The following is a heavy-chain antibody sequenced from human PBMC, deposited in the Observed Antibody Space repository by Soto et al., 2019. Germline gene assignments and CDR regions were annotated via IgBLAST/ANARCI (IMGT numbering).Heavy chain of an antibody. CDR2: IYYSGST. J-gene: IGHJ4*02. Sequence: QVQLQESGPGLVKPSETLSLTCIVSGGSISNYYWSWIRQPPGKGLEWIGYIYYSGSTNYNPSLPSRVTIPVDTSKTQFSLKLSSVTAADTAVYYWASHRYRYGVYYFDYWGQGTLVTVSS. CDR3: ASHRYRYGVYYFDY. CDR1: GGSISNYY. V-gene: IGHV4-59*08. D-gene: IGHD5-18*01.